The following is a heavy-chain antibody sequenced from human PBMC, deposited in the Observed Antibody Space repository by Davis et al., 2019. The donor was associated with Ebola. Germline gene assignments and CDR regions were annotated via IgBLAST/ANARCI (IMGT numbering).Heavy chain of an antibody. J-gene: IGHJ4*02. V-gene: IGHV1-2*06. CDR1: GYTFTSYY. CDR3: ARVEAGGIAAAGTAGY. Sequence: ASVKVSCKASGYTFTSYYMHWVRQAPGQGLEWMGRINPNSGGTNYAQKFQGRVTMTRDTSISTAYMELSRLRSDDTAVYYCARVEAGGIAAAGTAGYWGQGTLVTVSS. CDR2: INPNSGGT. D-gene: IGHD6-13*01.